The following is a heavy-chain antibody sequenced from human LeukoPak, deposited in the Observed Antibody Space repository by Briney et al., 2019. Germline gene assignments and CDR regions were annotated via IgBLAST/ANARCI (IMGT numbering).Heavy chain of an antibody. D-gene: IGHD3-10*02. V-gene: IGHV3-23*01. CDR3: AELGITMIGGV. J-gene: IGHJ6*04. Sequence: GGSLRLSCAASGFTFNNYGMNWVRQAPGKGLEWVSAISGSGGSTYYADSVKGRFTISRDNAKNSLYLQMNSLRAEDTAVYYCAELGITMIGGVWGKGTTVTISS. CDR2: ISGSGGST. CDR1: GFTFNNYG.